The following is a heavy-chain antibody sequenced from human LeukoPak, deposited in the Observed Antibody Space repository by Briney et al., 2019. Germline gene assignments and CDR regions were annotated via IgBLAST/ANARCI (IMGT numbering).Heavy chain of an antibody. CDR3: ARDVGENYYGSGSFDY. Sequence: GGSLRLSCAASGFTVSSNYMNWVRQAPGKGLEWVSVIYSTGDTYYADSVRGRFTISRDSPKNTLYLQMNSLRAEDAAVYYCARDVGENYYGSGSFDYWGQGTLVTVSS. V-gene: IGHV3-66*01. CDR1: GFTVSSNY. CDR2: IYSTGDT. D-gene: IGHD3-10*01. J-gene: IGHJ4*02.